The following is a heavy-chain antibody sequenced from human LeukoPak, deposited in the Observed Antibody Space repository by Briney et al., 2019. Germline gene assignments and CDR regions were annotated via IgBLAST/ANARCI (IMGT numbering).Heavy chain of an antibody. CDR2: ISGSGGST. V-gene: IGHV3-23*01. CDR3: AKSTLTGYYYDSSGS. CDR1: GFTFSSYA. Sequence: GGSLRLSCAASGFTFSSYAMSWVRQTPGKGLEWVSAISGSGGSTYYADSVKGRFTISRDNSKNTLYLQMNSLRAEDTAVYYCAKSTLTGYYYDSSGSWGQGTLVTVSS. J-gene: IGHJ4*02. D-gene: IGHD3-22*01.